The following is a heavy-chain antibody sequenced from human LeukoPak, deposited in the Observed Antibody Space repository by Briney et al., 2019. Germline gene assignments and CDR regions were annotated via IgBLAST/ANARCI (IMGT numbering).Heavy chain of an antibody. J-gene: IGHJ4*02. CDR1: GYTFTSYD. V-gene: IGHV1-8*03. Sequence: ASVKVSCKASGYTFTSYDINWVRQATGQGLEWMGWMNPNSGNTGYAQKFQGRVTITRNTSTSTVYMELSSLRSEDTAVYYCARASGTAGINYWGQGTLVTVSS. D-gene: IGHD6-13*01. CDR2: MNPNSGNT. CDR3: ARASGTAGINY.